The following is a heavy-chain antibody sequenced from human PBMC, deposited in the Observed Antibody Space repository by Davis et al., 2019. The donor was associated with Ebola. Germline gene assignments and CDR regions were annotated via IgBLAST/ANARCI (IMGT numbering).Heavy chain of an antibody. CDR1: GYSFTSYW. D-gene: IGHD3-10*01. CDR3: ARMGKSYYDSLWDY. V-gene: IGHV5-51*01. Sequence: GESLKISCKASGYSFTSYWIVRVRQMPGKGLECMGILFPGDSDTRYSPSFRGQVTISADKSFSTAYLQWSGLKASDTAMYYCARMGKSYYDSLWDYWGQGTLVTVSS. CDR2: LFPGDSDT. J-gene: IGHJ4*02.